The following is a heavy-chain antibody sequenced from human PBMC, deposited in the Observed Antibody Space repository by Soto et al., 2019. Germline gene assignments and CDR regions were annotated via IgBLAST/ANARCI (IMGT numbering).Heavy chain of an antibody. Sequence: TGGSLRPSCAASGFTFRNAWVNWVRQAPGKGVEWVGRIKSKTDGGTTDYAAPVKGRFTISRDGSKNTLYLQMNSLKTEDTAVYYCTTERIIIVGATHYYYYYGMDVWGQGTTVTVSS. J-gene: IGHJ6*02. CDR2: IKSKTDGGTT. V-gene: IGHV3-15*07. CDR3: TTERIIIVGATHYYYYYGMDV. CDR1: GFTFRNAW. D-gene: IGHD1-26*01.